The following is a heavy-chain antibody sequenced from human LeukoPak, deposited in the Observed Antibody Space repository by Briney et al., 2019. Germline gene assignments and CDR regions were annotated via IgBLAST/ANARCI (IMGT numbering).Heavy chain of an antibody. D-gene: IGHD1-1*01. CDR1: GYTFTGYY. CDR3: AKDRARVGTMVDAFDM. V-gene: IGHV1-2*02. CDR2: ISPNSGGT. J-gene: IGHJ3*02. Sequence: GASVKVSCKASGYTFTGYYMHWVRQAPGQGLEWMGWISPNSGGTNYAQKIQGRVTMTRDTSISTAYMELSRLRSDDTAVYYCAKDRARVGTMVDAFDMWGQGTMVTVSS.